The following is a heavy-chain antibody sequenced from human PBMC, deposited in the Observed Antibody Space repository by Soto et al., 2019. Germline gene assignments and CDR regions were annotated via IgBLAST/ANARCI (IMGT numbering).Heavy chain of an antibody. CDR1: GGSFSGYY. V-gene: IGHV4-34*01. J-gene: IGHJ4*02. D-gene: IGHD3-3*01. CDR2: INHSGST. CDR3: AAVEGSGYRYYFDY. Sequence: KTSETLSLTCAVYGGSFSGYYWSWIRQPPGKGLEWIGEINHSGSTNYNPSLKSRVTISVDTSKNQFSLKLSSVTAADTAVYYCAAVEGSGYRYYFDYWGQGTLVTVSS.